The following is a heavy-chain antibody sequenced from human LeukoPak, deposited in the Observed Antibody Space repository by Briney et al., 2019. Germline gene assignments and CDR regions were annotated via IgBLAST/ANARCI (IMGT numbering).Heavy chain of an antibody. V-gene: IGHV3-30*18. CDR3: AKDRDTSGWRYFDY. CDR1: GFTFRSYG. D-gene: IGHD6-19*01. CDR2: ISYDGSNT. J-gene: IGHJ4*02. Sequence: GRSLRLSCAASGFTFRSYGMHWVRQAPGKGLEWVAVISYDGSNTYYADSVKGRFTISRDNSKNTLYLQMNSLRTEDTALFYCAKDRDTSGWRYFDYWGQGTLVTVSS.